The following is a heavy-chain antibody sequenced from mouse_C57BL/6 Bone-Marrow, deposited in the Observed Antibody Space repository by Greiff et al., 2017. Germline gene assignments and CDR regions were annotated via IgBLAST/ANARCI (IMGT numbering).Heavy chain of an antibody. CDR3: TTGMTTVVDD. D-gene: IGHD1-1*01. V-gene: IGHV14-4*01. CDR2: IDPENGDT. Sequence: VQLKQSGAELVRPGASVKLSCTASGFNIKDDYMHWVKQRPEQGLEWIGWIDPENGDTEYASKFQGKATITADTSSNTAYLQLSSLTSEDTAVYYCTTGMTTVVDDWGQGTTLTVSS. CDR1: GFNIKDDY. J-gene: IGHJ2*01.